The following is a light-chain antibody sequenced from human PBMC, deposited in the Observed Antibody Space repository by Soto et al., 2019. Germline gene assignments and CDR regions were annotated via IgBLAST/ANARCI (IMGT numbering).Light chain of an antibody. V-gene: IGKV1-9*01. Sequence: DIQLTQSPSFLSGSVGDRVTITCRASQHISTYLAWYQQKPGKAPNLLIYAASTLQSGVPSRFSGSGSGTEFTLTISSLQPEDFASYYCQQLNSYPPLTFGGGTKVEIK. CDR1: QHISTY. CDR2: AAS. J-gene: IGKJ4*01. CDR3: QQLNSYPPLT.